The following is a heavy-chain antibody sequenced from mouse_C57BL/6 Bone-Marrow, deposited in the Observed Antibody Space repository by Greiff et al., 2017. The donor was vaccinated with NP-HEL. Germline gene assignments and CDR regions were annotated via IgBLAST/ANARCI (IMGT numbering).Heavy chain of an antibody. V-gene: IGHV1-63*01. CDR3: AGSGDYDDDWDFDV. Sequence: VQLQQSGAELVRPGTSVKLSCKASGYTFTNYWIGWAKQRPGHGLEWIGDIYPGGGYTNYNEKFKGKATLTADKSSSTAYMQFSSLTSEDSAIYYCAGSGDYDDDWDFDVWGTGTTVTVSS. J-gene: IGHJ1*03. D-gene: IGHD2-4*01. CDR2: IYPGGGYT. CDR1: GYTFTNYW.